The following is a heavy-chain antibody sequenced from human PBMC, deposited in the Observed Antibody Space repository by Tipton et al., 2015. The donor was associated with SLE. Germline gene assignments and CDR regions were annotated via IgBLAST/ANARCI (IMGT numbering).Heavy chain of an antibody. CDR1: GGSISSSSYY. CDR2: IYYSGST. V-gene: IGHV4-39*07. Sequence: TLSLTCTVSGGSISSSSYYWGWIRQPPGKGLEWIGNIYYSGSTYYNPSLKSRVTISVDTSKNQFSLRLSSVTAADTAVYYCATMVYYYDSRPDNWFDPWGQGTLVTVSS. J-gene: IGHJ5*02. D-gene: IGHD3-22*01. CDR3: ATMVYYYDSRPDNWFDP.